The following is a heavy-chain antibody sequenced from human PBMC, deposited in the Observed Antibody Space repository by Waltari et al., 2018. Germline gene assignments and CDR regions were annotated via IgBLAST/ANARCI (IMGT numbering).Heavy chain of an antibody. V-gene: IGHV3-74*03. Sequence: EVQLVESGGGLVQPGGSLRLSCAASGFSTDYWLDWVRQAPGKGLVWVSRMKTDGTSITYADSVKGLFTISRDSAKNTYYLQMNGLRAEDTAVYYCTTNPGYWGQGTLVTVSS. CDR3: TTNPGY. CDR2: MKTDGTSI. CDR1: GFSTDYW. J-gene: IGHJ4*02.